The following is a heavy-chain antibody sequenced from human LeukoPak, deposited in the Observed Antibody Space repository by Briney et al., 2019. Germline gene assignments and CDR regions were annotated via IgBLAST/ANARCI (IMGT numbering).Heavy chain of an antibody. J-gene: IGHJ4*02. V-gene: IGHV4-39*01. CDR2: IYYSGST. CDR1: GGSISSSSYY. CDR3: ATPTVDYDFWSGYLRGYYFDY. D-gene: IGHD3-3*01. Sequence: RSSETLSLTCTVSGGSISSSSYYWGWIRQPPGKGLEWIGSIYYSGSTYYNPSLKSRVTISVDTSKNQFSLKLSSVTAADTAVYYCATPTVDYDFWSGYLRGYYFDYWGQGTLVTVSS.